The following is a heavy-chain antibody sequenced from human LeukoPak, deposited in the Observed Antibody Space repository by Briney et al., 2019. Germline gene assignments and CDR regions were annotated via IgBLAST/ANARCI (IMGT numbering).Heavy chain of an antibody. CDR2: IYPGDSDT. V-gene: IGHV5-51*01. CDR3: ARAQSSIAARYDY. D-gene: IGHD6-6*01. CDR1: GYSFTSYW. J-gene: IGHJ4*02. Sequence: AGSLKISCKGSGYSFTSYWIGWVRQLPGKSLEWMGIIYPGDSDTRYSPSFQGQVTISADKSISTAYLQWSSLKASDTAMYYCARAQSSIAARYDYWGQGTLVTVSS.